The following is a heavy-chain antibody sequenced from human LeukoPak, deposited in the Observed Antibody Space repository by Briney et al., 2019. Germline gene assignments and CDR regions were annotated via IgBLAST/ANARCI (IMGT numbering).Heavy chain of an antibody. CDR2: ISGSGGST. D-gene: IGHD3-22*01. V-gene: IGHV3-23*01. J-gene: IGHJ4*02. CDR1: GFTFENYG. Sequence: GGSLRLSCAASGFTFENYGMSWVRQGPGKGLEWVSGISGSGGSTYYADSVKGRFTISRDSSKNTLYLQMNSLRAEDTAVYYCAKDLGYYDSSGYYLYWGQGTLVTVSS. CDR3: AKDLGYYDSSGYYLY.